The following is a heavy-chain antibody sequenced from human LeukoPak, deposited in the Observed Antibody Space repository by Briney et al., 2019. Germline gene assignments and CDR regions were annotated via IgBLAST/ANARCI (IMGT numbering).Heavy chain of an antibody. CDR3: ARQSVGGFDI. Sequence: GSLRLSCAASGFTFSYYWMHWVRQAPGKGLVWVSRINSDVSGTSYVDSVKGRFTISRDNAKNTLYLQMNSLRVEDTAVYYCARQSVGGFDIWGQGTMVTVYS. CDR2: INSDVSGT. J-gene: IGHJ3*02. D-gene: IGHD1-26*01. V-gene: IGHV3-74*01. CDR1: GFTFSYYW.